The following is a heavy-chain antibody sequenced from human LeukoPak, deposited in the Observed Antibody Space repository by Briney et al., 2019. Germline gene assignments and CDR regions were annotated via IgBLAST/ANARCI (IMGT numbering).Heavy chain of an antibody. CDR3: ARADYSSTWSHYYYYMDV. V-gene: IGHV4-34*01. Sequence: SETLSLTCTVSGGSITSYYWSWIRQPPGKGLEWIGEINHSGSTNYNPSLKSRVTISVDTSKNQFSLRLSSVTAADTAMYYCARADYSSTWSHYYYYMDVWGKGTTVTVSS. CDR2: INHSGST. D-gene: IGHD6-13*01. J-gene: IGHJ6*03. CDR1: GGSITSYY.